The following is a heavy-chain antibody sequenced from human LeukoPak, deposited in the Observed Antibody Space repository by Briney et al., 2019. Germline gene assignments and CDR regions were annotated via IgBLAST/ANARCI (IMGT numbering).Heavy chain of an antibody. CDR2: ISYDGSNK. Sequence: GGSLRLSCAASGVTFSSYAKHWVRQAPGKGLEWVAVISYDGSNKYYADSVKGRFTISRDNSKNTLYLQMNSLRAEDTAVYYCARDLSVVAANFDYWGQGTLVTVSS. CDR1: GVTFSSYA. D-gene: IGHD2-15*01. V-gene: IGHV3-30*04. CDR3: ARDLSVVAANFDY. J-gene: IGHJ4*02.